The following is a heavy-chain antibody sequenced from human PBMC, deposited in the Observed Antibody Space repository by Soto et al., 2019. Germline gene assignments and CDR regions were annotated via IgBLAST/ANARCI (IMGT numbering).Heavy chain of an antibody. CDR3: AKEYPQQWPGFGASDI. V-gene: IGHV3-23*01. D-gene: IGHD6-19*01. J-gene: IGHJ3*02. Sequence: GGSLRLSWATSGFTFSSYAMSWGRQAPGNGLEWVSAISGSGGSTYYADAVKGRFTISRDNSKNTLYLQMNSLRAEDTAVYYCAKEYPQQWPGFGASDIWGQGTMVTVSS. CDR1: GFTFSSYA. CDR2: ISGSGGST.